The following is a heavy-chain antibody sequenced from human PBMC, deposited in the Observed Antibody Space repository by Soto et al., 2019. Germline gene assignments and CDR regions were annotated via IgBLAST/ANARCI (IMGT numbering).Heavy chain of an antibody. CDR1: GYTFTSYY. CDR2: INPSGGST. J-gene: IGHJ6*02. D-gene: IGHD3-3*02. CDR3: ARVPGAFYYYYGMDV. Sequence: GASVKVSCKASGYTFTSYYMHWVRQAPGQGLEWMGIINPSGGSTSYAQKFQGRVTMTRDTSTSTVYMELSSLRPEDTAVYYCARVPGAFYYYYGMDVWGQGTTVTVSS. V-gene: IGHV1-46*01.